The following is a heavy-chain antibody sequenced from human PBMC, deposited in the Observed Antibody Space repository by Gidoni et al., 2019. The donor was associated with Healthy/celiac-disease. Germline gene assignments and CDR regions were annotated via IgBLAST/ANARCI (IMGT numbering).Heavy chain of an antibody. CDR3: ARGRYCSGGSCYTDAFDI. CDR2: IYPGDSDT. Sequence: EVQLVQSGAEVKKPGESLKISCKGSGYSFTSYGIGWVRQMPGKGLEWMGIIYPGDSDTRYSPSFQGQVTISADKSISTAYLQWSSLKASDTAMYYCARGRYCSGGSCYTDAFDIWGQGTMVTVSS. CDR1: GYSFTSYG. D-gene: IGHD2-15*01. V-gene: IGHV5-51*01. J-gene: IGHJ3*02.